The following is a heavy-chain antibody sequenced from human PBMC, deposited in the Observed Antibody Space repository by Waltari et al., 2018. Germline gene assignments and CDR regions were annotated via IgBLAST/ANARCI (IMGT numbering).Heavy chain of an antibody. CDR2: IWYDGSNK. Sequence: QVQLVESGGGVVQPGRSLRLSCAASGFTFSSYGMHWVRQAPGKGLEWVAVIWYDGSNKYYADSVKGRFTISRDNSKNTLYLQMNSLRSEDTAVYYCATGPGGYFDYWGQGTLVTVSS. V-gene: IGHV3-33*08. J-gene: IGHJ4*02. CDR3: ATGPGGYFDY. CDR1: GFTFSSYG.